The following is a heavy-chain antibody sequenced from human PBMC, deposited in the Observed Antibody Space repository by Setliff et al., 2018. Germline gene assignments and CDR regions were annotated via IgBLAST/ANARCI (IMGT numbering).Heavy chain of an antibody. CDR1: GYTFTNYW. D-gene: IGHD2-15*01. CDR3: ARVVGADGIGIDY. Sequence: PGESLKISCKGSGYTFTNYWIGWVRQMPGKGLEWMGIVFSGDSDTRYSPSFQGQVTISVDKSTNTAHLQWSRLKASDTATYYCARVVGADGIGIDYWGQGTVVTVSS. V-gene: IGHV5-51*01. J-gene: IGHJ4*02. CDR2: VFSGDSDT.